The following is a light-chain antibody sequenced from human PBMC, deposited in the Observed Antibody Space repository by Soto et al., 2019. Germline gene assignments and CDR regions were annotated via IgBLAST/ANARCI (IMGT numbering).Light chain of an antibody. CDR1: SSNIETNY. CDR3: AAWDDSLSGWV. CDR2: TNN. V-gene: IGLV1-47*01. Sequence: QSALTQPPSASGTPGQRVTISCSGSSSNIETNYAYWFQQLPGTAPKLLIYTNNQRPSGVPDRFSGAKSGTSASLAISGLRSEDEADYYCAAWDDSLSGWVFGGGTKVTVL. J-gene: IGLJ3*02.